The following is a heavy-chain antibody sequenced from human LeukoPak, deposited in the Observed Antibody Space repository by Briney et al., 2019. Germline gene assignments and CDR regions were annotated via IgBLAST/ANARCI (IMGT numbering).Heavy chain of an antibody. CDR2: ISGSGGST. CDR3: AKDRGTMVRGENWFDP. Sequence: GGSLRLSCAASGFTLSSYAMSWVRQAPGKGLEWVSAISGSGGSTYYADSVKGRFTISRDNSKNTLYLQMNSLRAEDTAVYYCAKDRGTMVRGENWFDPWGQGTLVTVSS. CDR1: GFTLSSYA. J-gene: IGHJ5*02. D-gene: IGHD3-10*01. V-gene: IGHV3-23*01.